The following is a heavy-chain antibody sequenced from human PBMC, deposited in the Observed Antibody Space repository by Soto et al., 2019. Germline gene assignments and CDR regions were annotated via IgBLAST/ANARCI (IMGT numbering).Heavy chain of an antibody. CDR1: GGSISSGGYY. CDR2: IYYSGST. CDR3: ARAGCSGGSCPRYYYYMDV. D-gene: IGHD2-15*01. J-gene: IGHJ6*03. V-gene: IGHV4-31*03. Sequence: SETLSLTCTVSGGSISSGGYYWSWIRQHPGKGLEWIGYIYYSGSTYYNPSLKSRVTISVDTSKNQFSLKLSSVTAADTAVYYCARAGCSGGSCPRYYYYMDVWGKGTTVTVSS.